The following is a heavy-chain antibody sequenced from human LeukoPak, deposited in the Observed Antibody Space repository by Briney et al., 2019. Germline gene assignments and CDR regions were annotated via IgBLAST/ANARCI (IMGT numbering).Heavy chain of an antibody. Sequence: PSETLSLTCTVSGGSISSYYWSWIRQPPGKGLEWIGYIYYSGSTNYNPSLKSRVTISVDTSKNQFSLKLSSVTAADTAVYYCARDSVTGYFDLWGRGTLVTVSS. CDR2: IYYSGST. CDR3: ARDSVTGYFDL. D-gene: IGHD4-11*01. J-gene: IGHJ2*01. CDR1: GGSISSYY. V-gene: IGHV4-59*01.